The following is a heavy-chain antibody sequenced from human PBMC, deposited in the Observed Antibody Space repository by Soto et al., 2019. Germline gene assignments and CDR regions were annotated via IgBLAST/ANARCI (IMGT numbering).Heavy chain of an antibody. CDR2: IRWGGADT. CDR3: AIEKVGPTSIHVFDI. D-gene: IGHD1-26*01. Sequence: GGSLRLSCAASGFPFDDYSMNWVRQVPGKGLERVSLIRWGGADTYYAESVKGRFTVSRDNAKNSLYLQMNSLRADDSAVYYCAIEKVGPTSIHVFDIWGQGTMVTV. V-gene: IGHV3-43*01. CDR1: GFPFDDYS. J-gene: IGHJ3*02.